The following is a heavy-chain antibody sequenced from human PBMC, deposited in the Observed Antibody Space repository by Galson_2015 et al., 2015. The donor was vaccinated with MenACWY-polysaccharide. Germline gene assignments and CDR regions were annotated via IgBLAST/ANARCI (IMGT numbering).Heavy chain of an antibody. D-gene: IGHD5-12*01. V-gene: IGHV4-39*01. Sequence: NPSLRSRVSISRDTSSDQFSLRLSSVSAADTAVYYCARHASGYYYYYGLDVWGQGATVTVSS. CDR3: ARHASGYYYYYGLDV. J-gene: IGHJ6*02.